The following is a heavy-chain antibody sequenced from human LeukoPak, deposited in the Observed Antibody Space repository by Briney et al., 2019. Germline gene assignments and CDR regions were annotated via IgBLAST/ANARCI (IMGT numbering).Heavy chain of an antibody. V-gene: IGHV3-21*01. CDR2: ISRSSSYI. CDR1: GFTFSSYS. J-gene: IGHJ6*03. D-gene: IGHD2-2*01. CDR3: AVEEDIVVVPAAIQTYMDV. Sequence: GGSLRLSCAASGFTFSSYSMNWVRQAPGKGLEWVSSISRSSSYIYYADSVKGRFTISRDNAKNSLYLQMNSLRAEDTAVYYCAVEEDIVVVPAAIQTYMDVWGKGTTVTVSS.